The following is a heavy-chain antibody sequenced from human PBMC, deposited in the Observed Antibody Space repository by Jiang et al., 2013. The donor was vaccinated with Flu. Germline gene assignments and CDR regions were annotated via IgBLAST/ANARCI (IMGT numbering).Heavy chain of an antibody. CDR3: VFGPSGYDSSGYYYADFDY. CDR1: GGTFSSYA. V-gene: IGHV1-69*04. CDR2: IIPILGIA. J-gene: IGHJ4*02. D-gene: IGHD3-22*01. Sequence: GAEVKKPGSSVKVSCKASGGTFSSYAISWVRQAPGQGLEWMGRIIPILGIANYAQKFQGRVTITADKSTSTAYMELSSLRSEDTAVYYCVFGPSGYDSSGYYYADFDYWGQGTLVTVSS.